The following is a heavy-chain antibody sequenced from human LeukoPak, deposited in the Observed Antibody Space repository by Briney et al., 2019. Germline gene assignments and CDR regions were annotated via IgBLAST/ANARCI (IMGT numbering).Heavy chain of an antibody. CDR1: GFTFSDSW. CDR3: CAYTHGVAGDV. Sequence: GGSLRLSCAASGFTFSDSWMSWVRQAPGKGLEWVANMNQDGSEKDYVDSVKGRFTISRDNARNSLYLQMGSLRAEDTTVYYCCAYTHGVAGDVWGQGTTVTVSS. V-gene: IGHV3-7*01. D-gene: IGHD3-16*01. CDR2: MNQDGSEK. J-gene: IGHJ6*02.